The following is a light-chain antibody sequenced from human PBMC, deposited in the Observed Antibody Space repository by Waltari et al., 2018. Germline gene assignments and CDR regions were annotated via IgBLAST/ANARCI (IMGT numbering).Light chain of an antibody. V-gene: IGLV1-40*01. J-gene: IGLJ3*02. CDR2: VNN. CDR1: SSNIGAGFD. Sequence: QSVLTQPPSLSGAPGQRVTISCAGNSSNIGAGFDVHWYQQFPGSAPRLLISVNNILPSGVPDRFSASKSGTSASLAVSGLQAQDEADYYCQSYDISLSAYVFGGGTKLTVL. CDR3: QSYDISLSAYV.